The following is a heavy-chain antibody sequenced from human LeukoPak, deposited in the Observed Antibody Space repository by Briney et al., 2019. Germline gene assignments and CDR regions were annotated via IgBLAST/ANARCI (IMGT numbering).Heavy chain of an antibody. Sequence: SETLSLTCAVYGGSFSGYYWSWIRQPPGKGLEWIGEINHSGSTNYSPSLKSRVTISVDTSKNQFSLKLSSVTAADTAVYYCAMILGGYGLSIFDYWGQGTLVTVSS. V-gene: IGHV4-34*01. CDR3: AMILGGYGLSIFDY. J-gene: IGHJ4*02. CDR1: GGSFSGYY. CDR2: INHSGST. D-gene: IGHD5-12*01.